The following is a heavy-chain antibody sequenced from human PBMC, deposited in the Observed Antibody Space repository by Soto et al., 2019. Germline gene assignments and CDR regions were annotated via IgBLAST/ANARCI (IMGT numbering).Heavy chain of an antibody. CDR2: ISYDGSNK. CDR1: GFTFSSYC. Sequence: PVGSLSLSCAASGFTFSSYCMHWVRQAPGKGLEWVAVISYDGSNKYYADSVKGRFTISRDNSKNTLYLQMNSLRAEDTAVYYCAKGPDYYGSGSPNDFDYWGQGTLVTVSS. J-gene: IGHJ4*02. D-gene: IGHD3-10*01. V-gene: IGHV3-30*18. CDR3: AKGPDYYGSGSPNDFDY.